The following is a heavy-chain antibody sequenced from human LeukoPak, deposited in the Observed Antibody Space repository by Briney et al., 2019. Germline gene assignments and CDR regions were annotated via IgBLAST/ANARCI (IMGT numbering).Heavy chain of an antibody. CDR1: GFTFSSYG. J-gene: IGHJ4*02. V-gene: IGHV3-21*01. CDR3: ASSRYYYDTSTYYYIHYFDY. Sequence: KPGGSLRLSCAASGFTFSSYGMHWVRQAPGKGLEWVASISSTSTYIYYADLVKGRFTVSRDNAKNSLYLQMNSLTADDTALYYCASSRYYYDTSTYYYIHYFDYWGQGALVTVSS. D-gene: IGHD3-22*01. CDR2: ISSTSTYI.